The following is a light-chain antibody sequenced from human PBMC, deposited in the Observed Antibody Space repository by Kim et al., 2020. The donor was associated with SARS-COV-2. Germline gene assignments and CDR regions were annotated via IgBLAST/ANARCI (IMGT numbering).Light chain of an antibody. Sequence: FPGDRATLSCRARQSVSETYLAWSKQRPGPAPRLLIYGASSRATGIPDRFSGRGSGTDFTLTISRLEPEDFAVYYCQQLDNSVWTFGQGTKVDIK. CDR2: GAS. V-gene: IGKV3-20*01. CDR3: QQLDNSVWT. CDR1: QSVSETY. J-gene: IGKJ1*01.